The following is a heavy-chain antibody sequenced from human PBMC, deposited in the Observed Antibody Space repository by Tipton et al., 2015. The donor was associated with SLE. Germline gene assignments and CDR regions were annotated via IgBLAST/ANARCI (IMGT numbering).Heavy chain of an antibody. CDR2: ITSSGSTI. CDR3: ARGGVSYWYFDL. D-gene: IGHD2-8*01. CDR1: GFTFSSYE. J-gene: IGHJ2*01. V-gene: IGHV3-48*03. Sequence: LSLTCAASGFTFSSYEMNWVRQAPGKGLEWVSYITSSGSTIYYADSMKGRFTISRDNAKNSLYLQMNSLRAEDTAVYYCARGGVSYWYFDLWGRGTLVTVSS.